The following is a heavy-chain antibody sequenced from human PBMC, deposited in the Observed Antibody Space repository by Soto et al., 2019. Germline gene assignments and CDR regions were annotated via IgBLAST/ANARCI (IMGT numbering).Heavy chain of an antibody. J-gene: IGHJ4*02. D-gene: IGHD3-3*02. CDR1: GLSMSSGGYR. Sequence: PSETLSLTCTVSGLSMSSGGYRWNWIRQHPGKALEWIGNIYYSGSPYYNPSLKSRVTISVDTSKNQFSLELNSLTAADTAVYYWAGASGQFWGGYFIFAYGGQG. CDR3: AGASGQFWGGYFIFAY. V-gene: IGHV4-31*03. CDR2: IYYSGSP.